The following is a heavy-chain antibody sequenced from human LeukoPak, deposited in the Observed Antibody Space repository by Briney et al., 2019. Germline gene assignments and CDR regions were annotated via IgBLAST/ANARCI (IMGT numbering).Heavy chain of an antibody. V-gene: IGHV3-7*01. CDR3: ARVGKYCSGGSCPASHMDV. CDR1: GFTFSSYW. D-gene: IGHD2-15*01. CDR2: IKQDGSEK. Sequence: PGGSLRLSCAASGFTFSSYWMSWVRQAPGKGLEWVANIKQDGSEKYYVDSVKGRFTISRDNAKNSLYLQMNSLRAEDTAVYYCARVGKYCSGGSCPASHMDVLGKGTTVTVSS. J-gene: IGHJ6*03.